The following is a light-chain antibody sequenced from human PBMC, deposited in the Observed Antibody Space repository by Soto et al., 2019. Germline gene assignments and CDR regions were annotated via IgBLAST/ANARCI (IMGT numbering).Light chain of an antibody. V-gene: IGLV4-69*01. CDR2: LNSDGSH. CDR1: SRHTNYA. J-gene: IGLJ3*02. Sequence: QLVLTQSPSASASLGASVKLTCTLSSRHTNYAIAWHQQQPEKGPRFLMNLNSDGSHTKGDGIPDRFSGSSSGAQRYLIISRPPVEDEADYYCQTWDTGIRVFGGGTKLTVL. CDR3: QTWDTGIRV.